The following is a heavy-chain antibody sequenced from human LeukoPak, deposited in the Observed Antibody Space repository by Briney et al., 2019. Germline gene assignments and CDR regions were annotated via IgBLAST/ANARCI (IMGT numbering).Heavy chain of an antibody. CDR3: ARVSHHDEGWLDP. CDR2: IYYSGNT. D-gene: IGHD1-14*01. CDR1: GGSISSGGYY. Sequence: SDTLSLPCSVSGGSISSGGYYWSWLRQPPGKGLEWFGYIYYSGNTYYNPSLKSRVTMSVDTSKNQFSLKLSSVTAADTAVYSCARVSHHDEGWLDPWGQGTLVTVS. V-gene: IGHV4-30-4*02. J-gene: IGHJ5*02.